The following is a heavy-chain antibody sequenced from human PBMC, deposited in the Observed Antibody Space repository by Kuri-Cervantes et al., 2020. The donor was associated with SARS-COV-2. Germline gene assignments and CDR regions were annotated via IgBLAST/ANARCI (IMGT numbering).Heavy chain of an antibody. Sequence: SETLSLTCTVSGGSISSSSYYWGWIRQPPGKGLEWIGSIYYSGSTCYNPSLKSRVTISVDTSKNQFSLKLSSVTAADTAVYYCARAGIGAVAGNFDYWGQGTLVTVSS. CDR1: GGSISSSSYY. CDR2: IYYSGST. V-gene: IGHV4-39*01. D-gene: IGHD6-19*01. CDR3: ARAGIGAVAGNFDY. J-gene: IGHJ4*02.